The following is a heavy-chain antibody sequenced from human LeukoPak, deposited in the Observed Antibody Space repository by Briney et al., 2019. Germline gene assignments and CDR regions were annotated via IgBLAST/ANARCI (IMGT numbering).Heavy chain of an antibody. Sequence: GGSLRLSCVASAFTFKTYTLSWVRQTPGKGLEWVSYVSTASNLINYADSVRGRFTISRDNAKNSLYLYMSSLTPEDTAVYYCARTVEGHFDFRGQGTLVTVST. CDR2: VSTASNLI. D-gene: IGHD5-24*01. CDR1: AFTFKTYT. J-gene: IGHJ4*02. V-gene: IGHV3-21*01. CDR3: ARTVEGHFDF.